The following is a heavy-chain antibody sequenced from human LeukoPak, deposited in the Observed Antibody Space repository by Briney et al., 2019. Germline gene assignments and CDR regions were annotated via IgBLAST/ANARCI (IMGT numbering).Heavy chain of an antibody. CDR2: INHSGST. Sequence: SETLSLTCAVYGGSFSGYYWSWIRQPPGKGLEWIGEINHSGSTNYNPSLKSRVTISVDTSKNQYSLKLSSVTAADTAVDCCATRRIYYYDSSGYAYWGKGTLVTVSS. CDR3: ATRRIYYYDSSGYAY. V-gene: IGHV4-34*01. D-gene: IGHD3-22*01. J-gene: IGHJ4*02. CDR1: GGSFSGYY.